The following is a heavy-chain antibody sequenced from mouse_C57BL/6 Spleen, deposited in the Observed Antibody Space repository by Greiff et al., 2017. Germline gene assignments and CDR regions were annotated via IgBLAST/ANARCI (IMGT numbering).Heavy chain of an antibody. Sequence: QVQLQQSGAELARPGASVKLSCKASGYTFTSYGISWVKQRTGQGLEWIGEIYPRSGNTYYNVKFKGKATLTADKSSSTAYMELRSLTSEDSAVYFCARTGAITTVVATDAMDYWGQGTSVTVSS. CDR3: ARTGAITTVVATDAMDY. V-gene: IGHV1-81*01. J-gene: IGHJ4*01. D-gene: IGHD1-1*01. CDR1: GYTFTSYG. CDR2: IYPRSGNT.